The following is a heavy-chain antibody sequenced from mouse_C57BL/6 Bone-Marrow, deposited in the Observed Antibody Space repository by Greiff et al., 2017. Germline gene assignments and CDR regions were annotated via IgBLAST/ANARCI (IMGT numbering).Heavy chain of an antibody. V-gene: IGHV1-76*01. Sequence: QVQLKQSGAELVRPGASVKLSCKASGYTFTDYYINWVKQRPGQGLEWIARIYPGSGNTYYNEKFKGKATLTAEKSSSTAYLQLSSLTSEDSAVYFCARYDYGLYAMDYWGQGTSVTVSS. CDR2: IYPGSGNT. CDR3: ARYDYGLYAMDY. J-gene: IGHJ4*01. D-gene: IGHD2-4*01. CDR1: GYTFTDYY.